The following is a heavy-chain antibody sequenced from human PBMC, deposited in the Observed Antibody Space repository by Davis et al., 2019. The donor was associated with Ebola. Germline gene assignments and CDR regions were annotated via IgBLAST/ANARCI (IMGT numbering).Heavy chain of an antibody. V-gene: IGHV3-23*01. D-gene: IGHD1-26*01. J-gene: IGHJ3*02. CDR2: LGTSADT. CDR3: AKDTSNIWFDI. CDR1: GFVLRHYV. Sequence: GESLKISCAASGFVLRHYVMSWVRQAPGKGLEWVSTLGTSADTYYADSVKGRFTISRDNSKNTLYLQMNGLRVEDTAIYYCAKDTSNIWFDIWGQGTMVTVSS.